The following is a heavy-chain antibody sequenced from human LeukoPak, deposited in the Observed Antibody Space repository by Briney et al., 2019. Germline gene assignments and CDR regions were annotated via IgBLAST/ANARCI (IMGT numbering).Heavy chain of an antibody. CDR3: VRDVSRRIGMDV. Sequence: GGSLRLSCLASGFSFNSYTMNWVREAPGKGLEWVSTVSPVSSYTWYAESVKGRFTISRDNPKNSLYLQMDSLRAEDTAVYYCVRDVSRRIGMDVWGQGTTVTVSS. V-gene: IGHV3-21*01. D-gene: IGHD2/OR15-2a*01. CDR2: VSPVSSYT. CDR1: GFSFNSYT. J-gene: IGHJ6*02.